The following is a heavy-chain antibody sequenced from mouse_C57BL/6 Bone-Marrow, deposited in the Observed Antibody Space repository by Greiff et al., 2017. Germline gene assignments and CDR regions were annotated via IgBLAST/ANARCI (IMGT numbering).Heavy chain of an antibody. CDR2: INPNNGGT. J-gene: IGHJ2*01. CDR3: ARSLGSSWYYFDY. D-gene: IGHD1-1*01. V-gene: IGHV1-26*01. Sequence: EVQLQPSGPELVKPGASVKISCKASGYTFTDYYMNWVKQSHGKSLEWIGDINPNNGGTSYNQKFKGKATLTVDKSSSTAYMERRSLTSEDSAVYYCARSLGSSWYYFDYWGQGTTLTVSS. CDR1: GYTFTDYY.